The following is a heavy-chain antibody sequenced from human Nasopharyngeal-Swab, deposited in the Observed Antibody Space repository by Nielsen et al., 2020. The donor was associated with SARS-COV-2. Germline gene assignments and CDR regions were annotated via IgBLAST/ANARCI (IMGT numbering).Heavy chain of an antibody. CDR1: GGSFSGYY. J-gene: IGHJ3*02. CDR2: INHSGST. V-gene: IGHV4-34*01. D-gene: IGHD2-15*01. Sequence: SETLSLTCAVYGGSFSGYYWSWIRQPPGKGLEWIGGINHSGSTNYNPSLKSRVTISVDTSKNQFSLKLSSVTAADTAVYYCAREGGYCSGGSCYRYGAFEIWGQGTMVTVSS. CDR3: AREGGYCSGGSCYRYGAFEI.